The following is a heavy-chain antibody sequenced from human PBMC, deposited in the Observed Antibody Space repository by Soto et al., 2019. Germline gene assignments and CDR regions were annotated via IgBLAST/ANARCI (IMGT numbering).Heavy chain of an antibody. D-gene: IGHD3-10*01. CDR2: IWYDGSNK. J-gene: IGHJ4*02. CDR1: GFTFSSYG. CDR3: ARGELWFGELFSIVY. V-gene: IGHV3-33*01. Sequence: QVQLVESGGGVVQPGRSLRLSCAASGFTFSSYGMHWVRQAPGKGLEWVAVIWYDGSNKYYADSVKGRFTISRDNSKNTLYLQMNSLRAEDTAVYYCARGELWFGELFSIVYWGQGTLVTVSS.